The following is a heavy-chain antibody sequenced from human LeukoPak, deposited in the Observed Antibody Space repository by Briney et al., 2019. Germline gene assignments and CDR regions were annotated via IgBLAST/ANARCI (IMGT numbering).Heavy chain of an antibody. CDR1: GFTFSSYS. CDR2: ISSSSSTI. V-gene: IGHV3-48*01. CDR3: ARLSSPGGIVVVPAAHYPDY. J-gene: IGHJ4*02. Sequence: GGSLRLSCAASGFTFSSYSMNWVRQAPGKGLEWVSYISSSSSTIYYADSVKGRFTISRDNAKNSLYLQMNSLRAEDTAVYYCARLSSPGGIVVVPAAHYPDYWGQGTQVTVSS. D-gene: IGHD2-2*01.